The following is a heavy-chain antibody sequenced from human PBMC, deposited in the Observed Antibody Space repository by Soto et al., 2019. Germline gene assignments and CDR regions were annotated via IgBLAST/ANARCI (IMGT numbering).Heavy chain of an antibody. J-gene: IGHJ4*02. CDR2: INASSGGT. V-gene: IGHV1-2*04. Sequence: ASVKVSCKASGYTFTGYYMHWVRQAPGQGLEWMGWINASSGGTNYAQKFQGWVTMTRDTSTSTAYMELSRLRSEDTAVYYCARSIVVVTALDYWGEGNLVTVSS. CDR3: ARSIVVVTALDY. D-gene: IGHD2-21*02. CDR1: GYTFTGYY.